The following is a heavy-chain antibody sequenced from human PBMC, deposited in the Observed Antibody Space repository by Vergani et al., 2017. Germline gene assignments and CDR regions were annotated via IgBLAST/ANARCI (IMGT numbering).Heavy chain of an antibody. CDR3: ARAPQYCSSTSCYIGPWFDP. CDR1: GGSISSYY. Sequence: QVQLQESGPGLVKPSETLSLTCTVSGGSISSYYWSWIRQPPGKGLEWLGYIYYSGSTNSNPSLKSRVTISVDTSKNQFSLKLSSVTTADTAVYYCARAPQYCSSTSCYIGPWFDPWGQGTLVTVSS. J-gene: IGHJ5*02. V-gene: IGHV4-59*01. CDR2: IYYSGST. D-gene: IGHD2-2*02.